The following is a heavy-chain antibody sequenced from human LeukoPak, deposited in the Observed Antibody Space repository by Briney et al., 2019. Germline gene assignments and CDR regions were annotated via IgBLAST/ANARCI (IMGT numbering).Heavy chain of an antibody. D-gene: IGHD4-17*01. CDR1: GDFITAYY. J-gene: IGHJ4*02. V-gene: IGHV4-39*07. CDR2: IYYSGST. CDR3: ARDSPYGDSRFDY. Sequence: SETLSLTYTVSGDFITAYYWSWIRQPPGKGLEWIGSIYYSGSTYYNPSLKSRVTISVDTSKNQFSLKLSSVTAADTAVYYCARDSPYGDSRFDYWGQGTLVTVSS.